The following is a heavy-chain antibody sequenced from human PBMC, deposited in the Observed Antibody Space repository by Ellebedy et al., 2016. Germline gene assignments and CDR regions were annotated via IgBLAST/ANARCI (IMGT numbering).Heavy chain of an antibody. J-gene: IGHJ4*02. D-gene: IGHD6-13*01. CDR2: IVFSGTAA. CDR1: GFTFNVAG. V-gene: IGHV3-21*04. Sequence: GGSLRLXXAASGFTFNVAGMTWVRQAPGKGLEWVATIVFSGTAAYYSDSAKGRFIISRDNVKNLVFLQMNSLRVEDTAVYYCAKPKRGSSSWYEGWGQGTLVTVSS. CDR3: AKPKRGSSSWYEG.